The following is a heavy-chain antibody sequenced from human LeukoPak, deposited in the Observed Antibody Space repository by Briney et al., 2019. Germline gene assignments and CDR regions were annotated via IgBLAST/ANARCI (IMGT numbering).Heavy chain of an antibody. V-gene: IGHV3-9*01. CDR2: ISWNSGSI. J-gene: IGHJ3*02. CDR1: GFTFDDYA. CDR3: AKGDAFDI. Sequence: GGSLRLSCAASGFTFDDYAMHWVRQAPGKGLEWVSGISWNSGSIGYADSVKGRFTISRDNAKNSLYLQMNSLRAEDTALYYCAKGDAFDIWGQGRMVTVSS.